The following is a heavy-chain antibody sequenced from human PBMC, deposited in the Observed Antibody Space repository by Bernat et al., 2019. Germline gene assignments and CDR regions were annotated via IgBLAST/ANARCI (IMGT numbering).Heavy chain of an antibody. V-gene: IGHV3-33*01. D-gene: IGHD6-13*01. CDR3: ARDIAAAGTVY. CDR1: GFTFSSYG. CDR2: IWYDGSNK. J-gene: IGHJ4*02. Sequence: QVQLVESGGGVVQPGRSLRLSCAASGFTFSSYGMHWVRQAPGKGLEWVAVIWYDGSNKYYADSVKGRFTISRDNSKNTLYLQMNSLRAEDTAVYYCARDIAAAGTVYWGQGTLVTVSS.